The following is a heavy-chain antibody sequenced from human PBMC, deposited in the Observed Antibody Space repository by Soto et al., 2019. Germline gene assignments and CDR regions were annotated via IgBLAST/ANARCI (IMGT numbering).Heavy chain of an antibody. J-gene: IGHJ3*01. CDR2: IVVGSGNT. V-gene: IGHV1-58*01. Sequence: ASGKVSSKASGFTFTSSAVQWVRQARGQRLEWIGWIVVGSGNTNYAQKFQERVTITRDMPTSTAYRELSSLRSEGAAGYYWGADWGGSLRLPPDALDLWPQGTLAPVSS. CDR1: GFTFTSSA. D-gene: IGHD2-21*01. CDR3: GADWGGSLRLPPDALDL.